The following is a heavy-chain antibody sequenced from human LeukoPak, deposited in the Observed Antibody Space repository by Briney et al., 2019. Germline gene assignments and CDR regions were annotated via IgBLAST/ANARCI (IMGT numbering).Heavy chain of an antibody. V-gene: IGHV3-9*01. CDR1: GFTFDDYA. D-gene: IGHD3-10*01. Sequence: GGSLRLSCAASGFTFDDYAMHWVRQAPGKGLEWVSGIIWNSGSIGYADSVKGRFTISRDNAKNSLYLQMNRLRAEDTALYYCAKHISALWFGEGYGMDVWGQGTTVTVSS. CDR3: AKHISALWFGEGYGMDV. CDR2: IIWNSGSI. J-gene: IGHJ6*02.